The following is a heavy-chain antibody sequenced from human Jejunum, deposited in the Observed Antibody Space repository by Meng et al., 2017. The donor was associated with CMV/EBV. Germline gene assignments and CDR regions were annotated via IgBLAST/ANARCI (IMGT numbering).Heavy chain of an antibody. CDR2: INTNTGNP. CDR1: GYSFISYG. CDR3: TRGAGAHTVKFDY. D-gene: IGHD4-11*01. J-gene: IGHJ4*02. V-gene: IGHV7-4-1*02. Sequence: KTSGYSFISYGINWVREDPGQRLEWMGWINTNTGNPTYAQDFTGRFVFSLDTSVSTAYLQISSLRAEDTAVYYCTRGAGAHTVKFDYWGQGTLVTVSS.